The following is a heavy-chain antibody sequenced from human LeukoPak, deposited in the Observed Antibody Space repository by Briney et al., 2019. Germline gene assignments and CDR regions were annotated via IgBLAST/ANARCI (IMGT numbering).Heavy chain of an antibody. J-gene: IGHJ4*02. CDR2: IYYSGTT. CDR1: GASINTYY. D-gene: IGHD3-10*01. V-gene: IGHV4-59*01. Sequence: SETLSLTCTVSGASINTYYWSWIRQPPGKGLEWIGYIYYSGTTSYNPSLKTRVTISIDTSKNQFSLKLSSVTAADTAVYYCARVLRPMASQYYFDYWGQGTLVAVSS. CDR3: ARVLRPMASQYYFDY.